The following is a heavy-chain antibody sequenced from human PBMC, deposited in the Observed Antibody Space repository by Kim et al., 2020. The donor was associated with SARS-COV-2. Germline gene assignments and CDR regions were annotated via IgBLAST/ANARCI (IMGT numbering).Heavy chain of an antibody. CDR3: ATGGAVEVATIVNFYFYYGRDV. CDR1: GYTLSDLS. CDR2: FDPADGET. V-gene: IGHV1-24*01. J-gene: IGHJ6*02. D-gene: IGHD5-12*01. Sequence: ASVKVSCKISGYTLSDLSMHWVRQAPGRGLEWMGGFDPADGETIYAQNFQGRITMTEDPSTDTAYMELRSLRSEDTAVYYCATGGAVEVATIVNFYFYYGRDVWGHGATVTV.